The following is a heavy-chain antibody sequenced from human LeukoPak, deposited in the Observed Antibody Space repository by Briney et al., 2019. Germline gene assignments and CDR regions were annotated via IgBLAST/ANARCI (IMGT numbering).Heavy chain of an antibody. J-gene: IGHJ6*02. CDR2: IKQDGSEK. D-gene: IGHD3-10*01. Sequence: GGSLRLSCAASGFTFNSYWMSWVRQAPGKGLEWVANIKQDGSEKYYVDSVKGRFTISRDNAKNSLYLQMNSLRAEDTAVYYCAKDGRFGGYYYGMDVWGQGTTVTVSS. CDR3: AKDGRFGGYYYGMDV. V-gene: IGHV3-7*03. CDR1: GFTFNSYW.